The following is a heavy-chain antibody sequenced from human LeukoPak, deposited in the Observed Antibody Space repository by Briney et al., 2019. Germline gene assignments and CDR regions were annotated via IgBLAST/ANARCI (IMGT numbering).Heavy chain of an antibody. CDR1: GYTFTGYY. CDR2: ISPNRGGT. V-gene: IGHV1-2*02. Sequence: GASVKVSCKTSGYTFTGYYMHWVRQAPGQGLEWMGWISPNRGGTNYAQKFQGRVTLTRDTSISTVYMELSRLKSDDTAVYYCARDKLRLGEFSFWGQGTLVTVAS. CDR3: ARDKLRLGEFSF. J-gene: IGHJ4*02. D-gene: IGHD3-16*02.